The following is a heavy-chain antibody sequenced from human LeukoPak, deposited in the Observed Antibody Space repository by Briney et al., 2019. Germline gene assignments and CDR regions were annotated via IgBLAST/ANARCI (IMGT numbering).Heavy chain of an antibody. J-gene: IGHJ6*03. CDR2: IYSDSST. V-gene: IGHV3-66*01. CDR3: ARNPTTVVTYSTDYYYMDV. Sequence: GGSLRLSCAASGFTVSSNYMTWVRQTPGKGLEWVSVIYSDSSTYSADSVKGRFTISRDDSKNTLFLQMSYLRAEDTAVYYCARNPTTVVTYSTDYYYMDVWGKGTTVTVSS. CDR1: GFTVSSNY. D-gene: IGHD4-23*01.